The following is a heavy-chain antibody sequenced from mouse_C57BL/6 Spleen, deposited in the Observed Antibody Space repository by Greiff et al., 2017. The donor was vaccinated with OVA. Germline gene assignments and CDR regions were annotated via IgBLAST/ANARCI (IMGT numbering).Heavy chain of an antibody. CDR2: ISSGGSYT. Sequence: EVQVVESGGDLVKPGGSLKLSCAASGFTFSSYGMSWVRQTPDKRLEWVATISSGGSYTYYPDSVKGRFTISRDNAKNTLYLQMSSLKSEDTAMYYCARRQDALYAMDYWGQGTSVTVSS. D-gene: IGHD3-2*02. V-gene: IGHV5-6*01. CDR1: GFTFSSYG. J-gene: IGHJ4*01. CDR3: ARRQDALYAMDY.